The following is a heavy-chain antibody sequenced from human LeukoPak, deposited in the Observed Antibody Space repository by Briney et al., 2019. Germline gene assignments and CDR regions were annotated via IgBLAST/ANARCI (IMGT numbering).Heavy chain of an antibody. CDR1: GGSISSGDYY. V-gene: IGHV4-30-4*01. CDR3: AGQLSCSGGSCYFDY. CDR2: IYYSGST. D-gene: IGHD2-15*01. J-gene: IGHJ4*02. Sequence: SETLSLTCTVSGGSISSGDYYWSWIRQPPGKGLEWIGYIYYSGSTYYNPSLKSRVTISVDTSKNQFSLKLSSVTAADTAVYYCAGQLSCSGGSCYFDYWGQGTLVTVSS.